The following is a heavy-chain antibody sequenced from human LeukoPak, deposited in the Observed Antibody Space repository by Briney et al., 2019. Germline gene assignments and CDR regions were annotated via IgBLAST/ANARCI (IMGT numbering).Heavy chain of an antibody. Sequence: SQTLSLTCAISGDSVSSNSAAWNRIRQSPTRGLEWLGRTYYRSKWYNDYAVSVKSRITINPDTSKNQFSLQLNSVTPEDTAVYYCARDSSSGWYIPNTNWFDPWGQGTLVTVSS. V-gene: IGHV6-1*01. CDR3: ARDSSSGWYIPNTNWFDP. CDR2: TYYRSKWYN. D-gene: IGHD6-19*01. J-gene: IGHJ5*02. CDR1: GDSVSSNSAA.